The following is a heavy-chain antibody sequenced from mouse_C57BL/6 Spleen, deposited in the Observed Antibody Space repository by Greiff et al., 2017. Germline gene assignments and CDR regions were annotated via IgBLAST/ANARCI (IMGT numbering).Heavy chain of an antibody. Sequence: QVQLKQPGAELVKPGASVKLSCKASGYTFTSYWMQWVKQRPGQGLEWIGEIDPSDSYTNYNQKFKGKATLTVDTSSSTAYMQLSSLTSEDSAVYYCARWEVRAMDYWGQGTSVTVSS. D-gene: IGHD2-14*01. CDR3: ARWEVRAMDY. V-gene: IGHV1-50*01. J-gene: IGHJ4*01. CDR1: GYTFTSYW. CDR2: IDPSDSYT.